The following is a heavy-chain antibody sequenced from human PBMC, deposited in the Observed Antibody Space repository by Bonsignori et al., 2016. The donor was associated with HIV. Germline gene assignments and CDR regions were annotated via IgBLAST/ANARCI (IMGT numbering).Heavy chain of an antibody. Sequence: SETLSLTCAVSGYSISSGYYWGWIRQPPGKGLEWIGSIYHSGSTYYNPSLKSRVTISVDTSKNQFSLKLSSVTAADTAVYYCARVGYYDSSGEGTDYWGQGTLVTVSS. CDR3: ARVGYYDSSGEGTDY. CDR2: IYHSGST. CDR1: GYSISSGYY. J-gene: IGHJ4*02. D-gene: IGHD3-22*01. V-gene: IGHV4-38-2*01.